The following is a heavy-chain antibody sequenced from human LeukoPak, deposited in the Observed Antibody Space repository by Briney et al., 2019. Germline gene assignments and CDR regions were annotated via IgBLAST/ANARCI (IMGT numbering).Heavy chain of an antibody. V-gene: IGHV1-2*04. Sequence: ASVKVSCKASGYTFTGYYMHWVRQAPGQGLEWMGWINPNSGGTNYAQKFQGWVTMTRDTSISTAYMELSRLRSDDTAVYYCARGVSYYDILTGYSPYYYYGMDVWGQGTTVTVSS. CDR2: INPNSGGT. D-gene: IGHD3-9*01. CDR1: GYTFTGYY. CDR3: ARGVSYYDILTGYSPYYYYGMDV. J-gene: IGHJ6*02.